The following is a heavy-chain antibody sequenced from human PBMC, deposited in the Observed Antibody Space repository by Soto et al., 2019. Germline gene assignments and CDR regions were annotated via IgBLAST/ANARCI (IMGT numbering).Heavy chain of an antibody. CDR2: IRSKAYGGTT. Sequence: GGSLRLSCTASGFTFGDYAMSWFRQAPGKGLEWVGFIRSKAYGGTTEYAASVKGRFTISRDDSKSIAYLQMNSLKTEDTAVYYCTRTVELELHPGWFDPWGQGTLVTVSS. V-gene: IGHV3-49*03. CDR3: TRTVELELHPGWFDP. D-gene: IGHD1-7*01. J-gene: IGHJ5*02. CDR1: GFTFGDYA.